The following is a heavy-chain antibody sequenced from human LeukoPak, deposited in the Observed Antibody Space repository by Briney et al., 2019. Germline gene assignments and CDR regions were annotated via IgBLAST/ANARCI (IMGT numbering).Heavy chain of an antibody. CDR3: ARDYPYSGSPDAFDI. D-gene: IGHD1-26*01. J-gene: IGHJ3*02. Sequence: ASVKVSCKASGGTFSSYAISWVRQAPGQGLEWMGGIIPIFGTANYAQKFQGRVTITADESTSTAYMELRSLRSDDTAVYYCARDYPYSGSPDAFDIWGQGTMVTVSS. V-gene: IGHV1-69*13. CDR2: IIPIFGTA. CDR1: GGTFSSYA.